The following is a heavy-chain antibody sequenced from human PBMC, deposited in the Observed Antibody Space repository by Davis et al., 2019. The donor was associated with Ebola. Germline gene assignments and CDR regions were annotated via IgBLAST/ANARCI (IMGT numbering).Heavy chain of an antibody. CDR3: APQRITIFGVADVGGMDV. CDR2: ISSSGSTI. CDR1: GFTFSDYY. Sequence: PGRSLRLSCAASGFTFSDYYMSWIRQAPGKGLEWVSYISSSGSTIYYADSVKGRFTISRDNAKNSLYLQMNSLRAEDTAVYYCAPQRITIFGVADVGGMDVWGQGTTVTVSS. J-gene: IGHJ6*02. D-gene: IGHD3-3*01. V-gene: IGHV3-11*01.